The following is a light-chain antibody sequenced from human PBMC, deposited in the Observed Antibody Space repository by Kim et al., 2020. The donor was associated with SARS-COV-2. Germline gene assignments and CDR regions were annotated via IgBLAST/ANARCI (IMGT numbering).Light chain of an antibody. CDR1: SSDVGGYNY. CDR2: DVS. Sequence: QSALTQPASVSGSPGQSIIISCTGTSSDVGGYNYVSWYQQHPGKAPKLIIYDVSKRPSGVSNRFSGSKSGNTASLTISGLQAEDEADYYCSPYTTSNTYVFGPGTKVTVL. V-gene: IGLV2-14*01. CDR3: SPYTTSNTYV. J-gene: IGLJ1*01.